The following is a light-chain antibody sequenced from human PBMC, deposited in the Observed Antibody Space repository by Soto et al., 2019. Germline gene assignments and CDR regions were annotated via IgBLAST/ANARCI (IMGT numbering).Light chain of an antibody. CDR3: QQSYSTTWT. CDR1: QGFTTY. CDR2: AAS. J-gene: IGKJ1*01. V-gene: IGKV1-39*01. Sequence: DIQMTQTPSSLSASVGDRVSITFRASQGFTTYLNWYQQKPGNAPKLLIYAASTLQSGVPSRFSGSGSETDFTLTISSLQPEDFATYSCQQSYSTTWTFGQGTKVEIK.